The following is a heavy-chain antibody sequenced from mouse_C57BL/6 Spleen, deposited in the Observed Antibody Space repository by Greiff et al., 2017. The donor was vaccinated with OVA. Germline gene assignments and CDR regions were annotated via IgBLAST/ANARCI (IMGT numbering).Heavy chain of an antibody. CDR1: GYAFSSSW. V-gene: IGHV1-82*01. CDR2: IYPGDGDT. D-gene: IGHD1-1*01. J-gene: IGHJ2*01. Sequence: QVQLQQSGPELVKPGASVKISCKASGYAFSSSWMNWVKQRPGKGLEWIGRIYPGDGDTNYNGKFKGKATLTADKSSSTAYMQLSSLTSEDSAVYFCAREGGTTVVDYCDYWGQGTTLTVSS. CDR3: AREGGTTVVDYCDY.